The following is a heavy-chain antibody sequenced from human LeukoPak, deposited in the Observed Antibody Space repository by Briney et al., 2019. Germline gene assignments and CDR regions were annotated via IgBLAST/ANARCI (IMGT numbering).Heavy chain of an antibody. CDR2: INHSGST. CDR3: ARVGGYYDSSGFDPHYYYYYMDV. Sequence: SETLSLTCAVYGGSFSGYYWSWIRQPPGKGLEWIGEINHSGSTNYNPSLKSRVTISVDTSKNQFSLKLSSVTAADTAVYYSARVGGYYDSSGFDPHYYYYYMDVWRKGTTVTVSS. D-gene: IGHD3-22*01. CDR1: GGSFSGYY. J-gene: IGHJ6*03. V-gene: IGHV4-34*01.